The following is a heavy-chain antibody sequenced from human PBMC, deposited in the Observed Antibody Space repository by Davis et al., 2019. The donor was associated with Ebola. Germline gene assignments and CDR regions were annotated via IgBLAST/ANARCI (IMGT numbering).Heavy chain of an antibody. D-gene: IGHD3-22*01. V-gene: IGHV3-21*01. J-gene: IGHJ4*02. CDR3: ARRITMIVGYYFDY. CDR2: ISSSSSYI. Sequence: GESLKISCAASGFTFSSYSMNWVRQAPGKGLEWVSSISSSSSYIYYADSVKGRFTISRDNAKNSLYLQMNSLRAEDTAVYYCARRITMIVGYYFDYWGQGTLVTVSS. CDR1: GFTFSSYS.